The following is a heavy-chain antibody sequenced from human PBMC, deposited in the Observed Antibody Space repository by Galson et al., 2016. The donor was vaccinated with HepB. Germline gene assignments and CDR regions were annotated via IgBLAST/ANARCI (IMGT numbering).Heavy chain of an antibody. CDR3: ARHPRYNGNEGDYHYAMDV. CDR1: GGSISSTNSY. CDR2: IYYSGST. Sequence: SETLSLTCTVSGGSISSTNSYWGWIRQPPGKGLEWIGSIYYSGSTYYNPSFKSRVTIFVDTSKKQVSLKLSSVTAADTAVYYCARHPRYNGNEGDYHYAMDVWGQGTTVTVSS. V-gene: IGHV4-39*01. D-gene: IGHD1-1*01. J-gene: IGHJ6*02.